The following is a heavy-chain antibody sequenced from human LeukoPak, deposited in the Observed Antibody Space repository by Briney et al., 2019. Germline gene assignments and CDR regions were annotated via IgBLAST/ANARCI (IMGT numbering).Heavy chain of an antibody. CDR1: GFTFSNYA. J-gene: IGHJ4*02. CDR2: ITGSGGNT. V-gene: IGHV3-23*01. D-gene: IGHD3-9*01. CDR3: AKWGDYDVLTGYYVSDY. Sequence: GGSLRLSCAASGFTFSNYAMSWVRQAPGKGLEWVSAITGSGGNTYYADSVKGRFTSSRDNSKNTVFLQMNSLRAEDTAVYYCAKWGDYDVLTGYYVSDYWGQGTLVTVSS.